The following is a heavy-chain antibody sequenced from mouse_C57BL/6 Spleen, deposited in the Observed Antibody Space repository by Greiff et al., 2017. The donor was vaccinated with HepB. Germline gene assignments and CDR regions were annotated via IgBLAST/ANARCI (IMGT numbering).Heavy chain of an antibody. CDR3: ARQNSNLYAMDD. CDR2: IDPSDSYT. V-gene: IGHV1-69*01. D-gene: IGHD2-5*01. Sequence: VQLQQSGAELVMPGASVKLSCKASGYTFTSYWMHWVKQRPGQGLEWIGEIDPSDSYTNYNQKFKGKSTLTVDKSSSTAYMQLSSLTSEDSAVYYCARQNSNLYAMDDWGQGTSVTVSS. J-gene: IGHJ4*01. CDR1: GYTFTSYW.